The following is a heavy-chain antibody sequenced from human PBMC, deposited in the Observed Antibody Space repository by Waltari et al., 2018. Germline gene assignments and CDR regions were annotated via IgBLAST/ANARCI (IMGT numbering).Heavy chain of an antibody. CDR1: GFAFSSYA. V-gene: IGHV3-23*04. CDR3: AEWSEADKSAFDY. CDR2: LSGSGTYT. D-gene: IGHD3-22*01. Sequence: EVQLVESGGDFLQPGGSLRLSCTASGFAFSSYAMSWVRQAPGKGLEWVASLSGSGTYTFYADSVKGRFTISRDNSRNTGFLQMNSLGADDTAIYYCAEWSEADKSAFDYWGQGTLVTVSS. J-gene: IGHJ4*02.